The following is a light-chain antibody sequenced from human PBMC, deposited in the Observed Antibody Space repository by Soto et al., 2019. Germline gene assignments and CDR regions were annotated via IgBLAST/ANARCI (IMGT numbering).Light chain of an antibody. J-gene: IGLJ3*02. CDR1: SSDVGGYNY. Sequence: QSALTQPASVSGSPGQSITISCTGTSSDVGGYNYVSWYQQHPGKAPKLMIYEVSNRPSGVSNRFSGSKSGNTASLTISGLQAEDEADYYWSSYTRSFWVFGGGTKLTVL. CDR3: SSYTRSFWV. V-gene: IGLV2-14*01. CDR2: EVS.